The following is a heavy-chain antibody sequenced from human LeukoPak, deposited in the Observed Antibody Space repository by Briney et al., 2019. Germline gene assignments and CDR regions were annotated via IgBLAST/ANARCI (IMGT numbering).Heavy chain of an antibody. CDR2: IYTSGST. J-gene: IGHJ4*02. V-gene: IGHV4-4*07. CDR3: ARDSGSYRDYYFDY. Sequence: SETLSLTCTVSGGSISSYYWSWIRQPAGKGLEWIGRIYTSGSTNYNPSLKSRVTMSVDTSKNQFSLKLSSVTAADTAVYYCARDSGSYRDYYFDYWGQGTLLTVSS. D-gene: IGHD1-26*01. CDR1: GGSISSYY.